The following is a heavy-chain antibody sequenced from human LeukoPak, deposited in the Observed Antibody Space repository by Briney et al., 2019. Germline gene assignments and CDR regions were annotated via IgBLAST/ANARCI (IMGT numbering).Heavy chain of an antibody. V-gene: IGHV3-11*06. J-gene: IGHJ4*02. CDR1: GFTFSDYY. Sequence: PGGSLRLSCAASGFTFSDYYMSWIREAPGEGLERGSYISSSSSYTNYADSVKGRFTISRDNAKNSLYLKMNSLRAEETPVYYCAQYSSSWRIDYWGQGTLVTASS. CDR3: AQYSSSWRIDY. CDR2: ISSSSSYT. D-gene: IGHD6-13*01.